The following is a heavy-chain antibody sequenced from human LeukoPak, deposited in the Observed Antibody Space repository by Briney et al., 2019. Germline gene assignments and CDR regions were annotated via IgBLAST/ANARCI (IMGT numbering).Heavy chain of an antibody. Sequence: GGSLRLSWAASGFIYSRYGMHWFRQAPGKGLEWVAVIWSDGSNRFYAGSVKGRFTISRDNSQNTLFLQMNSLRAEDTAMYYFTGDAQRWFEYSNSLKYWGHGTLVTVSS. CDR1: GFIYSRYG. J-gene: IGHJ4*01. CDR3: TGDAQRWFEYSNSLKY. D-gene: IGHD4-11*01. V-gene: IGHV3-33*01. CDR2: IWSDGSNR.